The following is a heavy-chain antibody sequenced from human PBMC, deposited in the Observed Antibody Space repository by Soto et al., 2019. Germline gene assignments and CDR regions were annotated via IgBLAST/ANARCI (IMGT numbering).Heavy chain of an antibody. Sequence: GVSLRLSCAASGFTFSDYYMSWLRQAPGKGLEWVSYISSSGSTIYYADSVKGRFTISRDNAKNSLYLQMNSLRAEDTAVYYCARTSRSIAEDGTIDPWGQGTRVTVSS. J-gene: IGHJ5*02. D-gene: IGHD6-13*01. CDR1: GFTFSDYY. CDR2: ISSSGSTI. V-gene: IGHV3-11*01. CDR3: ARTSRSIAEDGTIDP.